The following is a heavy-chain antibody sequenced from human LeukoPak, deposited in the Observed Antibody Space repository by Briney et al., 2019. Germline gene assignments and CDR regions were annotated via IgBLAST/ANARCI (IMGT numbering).Heavy chain of an antibody. CDR1: GGSMSSYY. J-gene: IGHJ4*02. V-gene: IGHV4-59*12. CDR3: ARGRSFWGSYRCDY. CDR2: VYYTGST. D-gene: IGHD3-16*02. Sequence: PSETLSLTCSVSGGSMSSYYWTWIRQPPGKGLEWIGFVYYTGSTNYNPSLKSRVTMSVDTAKKQFSLKLSSVTAADTAVYYCARGRSFWGSYRCDYWGQGTLVTVSS.